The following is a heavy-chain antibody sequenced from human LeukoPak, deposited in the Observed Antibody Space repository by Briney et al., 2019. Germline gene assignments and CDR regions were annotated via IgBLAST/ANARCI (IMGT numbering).Heavy chain of an antibody. CDR1: GYVFTNYY. V-gene: IGHV1-46*01. Sequence: ASVKVSCKAAGYVFTNYYLHWVRQAPGQGLEWMGLINPGGGSTSYAQKFQGRVTMTRDTSTSTVYMELSSLRSEDTAVHYCTRADFGGKSDYYFHGLDVWGQGTTVTVSS. CDR3: TRADFGGKSDYYFHGLDV. J-gene: IGHJ6*02. CDR2: INPGGGST. D-gene: IGHD4-23*01.